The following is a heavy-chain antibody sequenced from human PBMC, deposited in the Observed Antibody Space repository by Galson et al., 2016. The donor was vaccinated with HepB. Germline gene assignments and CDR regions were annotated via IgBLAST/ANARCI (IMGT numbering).Heavy chain of an antibody. CDR1: GYTFTDYK. D-gene: IGHD1-26*01. J-gene: IGHJ6*02. CDR3: AREMSWSASGSSWGVFNYGMDV. V-gene: IGHV1-2*02. Sequence: SVKVSCKASGYTFTDYKIHWVRQAPGQGLEWMGWINPSRGATSYAQRFQGRVTMTRDTSIGTAHMELTRLRSDDTAVYYWAREMSWSASGSSWGVFNYGMDVWGQGTTVTVSS. CDR2: INPSRGAT.